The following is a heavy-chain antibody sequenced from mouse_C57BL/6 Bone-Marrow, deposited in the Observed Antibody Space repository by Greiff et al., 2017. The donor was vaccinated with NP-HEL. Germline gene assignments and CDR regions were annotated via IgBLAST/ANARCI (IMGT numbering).Heavy chain of an antibody. V-gene: IGHV1-31*01. D-gene: IGHD2-4*01. CDR3: ARGQIYYDYDEGYFDV. J-gene: IGHJ1*03. Sequence: VQLQQSGPELVKPGASVKISCKASGYSFTGYYMHWVKQSHGNILDWIGYIYPYNGVSSYNQKFKGKATLTVDKSSSTAYMELRSLTSEDSAVYYCARGQIYYDYDEGYFDVWGTGTTVTVSS. CDR2: IYPYNGVS. CDR1: GYSFTGYY.